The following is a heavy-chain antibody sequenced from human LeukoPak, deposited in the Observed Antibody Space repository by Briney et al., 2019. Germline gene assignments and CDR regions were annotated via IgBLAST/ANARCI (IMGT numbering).Heavy chain of an antibody. CDR3: ARVPPAHFIAGYYYGMDV. CDR1: GFTFSDYY. D-gene: IGHD3-3*02. Sequence: GSLRLSCAASGFTFSDYYMSWIRQAPGKGLEWVSYISSSGSTIYYADSVKGRFTISRDNAKNSLYLQMNSLRAEDTAVYYCARVPPAHFIAGYYYGMDVWGQGTTVTVFS. CDR2: ISSSGSTI. V-gene: IGHV3-11*01. J-gene: IGHJ6*02.